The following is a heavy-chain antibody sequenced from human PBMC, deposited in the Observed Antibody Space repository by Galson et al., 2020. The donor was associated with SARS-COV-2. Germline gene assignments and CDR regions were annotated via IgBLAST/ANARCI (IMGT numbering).Heavy chain of an antibody. CDR1: GGTFSSYA. D-gene: IGHD2-15*01. CDR3: ARGGGGNAPLRYFDL. Sequence: SVKVSCKASGGTFSSYAISWVRQAPGQGLEWMGGIIPIFGTANYAQKFQGRVTITADESTSTAYMELSSLRSEDTAVYYCARGGGGNAPLRYFDLWGRGTLVTVSS. V-gene: IGHV1-69*13. CDR2: IIPIFGTA. J-gene: IGHJ2*01.